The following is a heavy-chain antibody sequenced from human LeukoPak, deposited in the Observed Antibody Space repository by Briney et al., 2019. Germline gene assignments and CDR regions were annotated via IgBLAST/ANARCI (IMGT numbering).Heavy chain of an antibody. CDR2: IYYSGST. Sequence: SETLSLTCTVSGGSISSYYWSWIRQPPGKGLEWIGYIYYSGSTNYNPSLKSRVTISVDTSKNQFSLKLSSVTAADTAVYYCARIVVVPAAGGDWFDPWGQGTLVTVSS. CDR1: GGSISSYY. CDR3: ARIVVVPAAGGDWFDP. J-gene: IGHJ5*02. D-gene: IGHD2-2*01. V-gene: IGHV4-59*01.